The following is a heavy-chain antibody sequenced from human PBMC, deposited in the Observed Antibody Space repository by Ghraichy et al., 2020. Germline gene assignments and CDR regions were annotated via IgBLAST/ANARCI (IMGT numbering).Heavy chain of an antibody. J-gene: IGHJ5*02. D-gene: IGHD6-13*01. CDR2: ISWNSGSI. CDR1: GFTVDEYA. V-gene: IGHV3-9*01. CDR3: AKARSLYSSSWYNSWFDP. Sequence: GGSLRLSCAASGFTVDEYAMHWVRQAPGKGLEWVSGISWNSGSIGYADSVKGRFTISRDNAKNSLYLQMNSLRAEDTALYYCAKARSLYSSSWYNSWFDPWGQGTLVTVSS.